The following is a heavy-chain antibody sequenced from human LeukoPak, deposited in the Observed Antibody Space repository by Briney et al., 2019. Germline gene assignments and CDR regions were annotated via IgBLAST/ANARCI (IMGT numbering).Heavy chain of an antibody. D-gene: IGHD4-23*01. J-gene: IGHJ4*02. CDR2: IYSDGST. V-gene: IGHV3-53*05. CDR3: TDAVAG. Sequence: GGALRLSCAASGFSVSSNYVTWVRQPPGKGLEWVSVIYSDGSTYYADSVKGRFTISRDNSKNTLYLQMNGLRVEDTAVYYCTDAVAGWGQGTLVTVSS. CDR1: GFSVSSNY.